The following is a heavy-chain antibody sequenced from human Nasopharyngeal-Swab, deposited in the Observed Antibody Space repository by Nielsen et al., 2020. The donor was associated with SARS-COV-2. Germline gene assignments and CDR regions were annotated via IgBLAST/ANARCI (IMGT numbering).Heavy chain of an antibody. V-gene: IGHV3-9*01. CDR2: ISWNSGSI. CDR1: GFTFDDYA. J-gene: IGHJ4*02. Sequence: GGSLRLSCAASGFTFDDYAMHWVRQAPGKGLEWVSGISWNSGSIGYADSVKGRFTISRDNAKNSLYLQMNSLRAEDTALYYCAKLGSGSYPFDYWGQGTLGTVSS. CDR3: AKLGSGSYPFDY. D-gene: IGHD1-26*01.